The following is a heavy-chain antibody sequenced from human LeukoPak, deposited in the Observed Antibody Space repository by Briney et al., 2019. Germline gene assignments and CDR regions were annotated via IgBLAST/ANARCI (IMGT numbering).Heavy chain of an antibody. V-gene: IGHV3-21*01. D-gene: IGHD1-1*01. Sequence: GGSLRLSCAASRFTFSSYSMNWVRQAPGKGLEWVSSISSGSSYKYYADSVKGRFTISRDNAKNSLYLQMNSLRDEDTAVYYCAGSDTTGYIPREWDYWHFDLWGRGTMVSVSS. J-gene: IGHJ2*01. CDR3: AGSDTTGYIPREWDYWHFDL. CDR1: RFTFSSYS. CDR2: ISSGSSYK.